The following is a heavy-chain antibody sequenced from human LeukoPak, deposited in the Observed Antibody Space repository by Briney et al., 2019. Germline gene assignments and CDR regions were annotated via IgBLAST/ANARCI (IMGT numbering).Heavy chain of an antibody. CDR2: ISSSGSTI. J-gene: IGHJ4*02. D-gene: IGHD1-14*01. Sequence: GGSLRLSCSASGFTFSRFWMSWVRQAPGKGLEWVSYISSSGSTIYYADSVKGRFTISRDNAKNSLYLQMNSLRAADTAVYYCARSHSGLDFDYWGQGTLVTVSS. V-gene: IGHV3-48*03. CDR3: ARSHSGLDFDY. CDR1: GFTFSRFW.